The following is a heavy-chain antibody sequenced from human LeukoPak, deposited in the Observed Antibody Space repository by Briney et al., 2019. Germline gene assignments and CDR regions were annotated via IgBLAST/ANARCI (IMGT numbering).Heavy chain of an antibody. V-gene: IGHV1-8*01. Sequence: ASVKVSCKASGYTFANYDITWVRQAPGRGLEWMGWMNPNSDNTGYAQKFQGRVTMTRNTSISTAYMELSSLRSEDTAVYYCASGGYCSGGSCYEYYYYGMDVWGQGTTVTVSS. D-gene: IGHD2-15*01. CDR2: MNPNSDNT. J-gene: IGHJ6*02. CDR3: ASGGYCSGGSCYEYYYYGMDV. CDR1: GYTFANYD.